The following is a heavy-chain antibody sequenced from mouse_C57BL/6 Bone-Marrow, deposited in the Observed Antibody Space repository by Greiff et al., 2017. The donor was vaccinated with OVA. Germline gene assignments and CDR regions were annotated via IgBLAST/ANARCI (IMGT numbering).Heavy chain of an antibody. CDR3: ARSDYYGKGYWYFDV. CDR1: GYTFTSYW. J-gene: IGHJ1*03. D-gene: IGHD1-1*01. Sequence: QVQLQQSGAELVMPGASVKLSCKASGYTFTSYWMHWVKQRPGQGLEWIGEIDPSDSYTNYNQKFKGKSTLTVDKSSSTAYMQLSSLTSEDSAVYYCARSDYYGKGYWYFDVWGTGTTVTVSS. CDR2: IDPSDSYT. V-gene: IGHV1-69*01.